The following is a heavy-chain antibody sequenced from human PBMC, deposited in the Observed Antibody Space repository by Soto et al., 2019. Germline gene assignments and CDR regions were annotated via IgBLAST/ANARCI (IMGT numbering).Heavy chain of an antibody. CDR2: IWYDGSNK. CDR1: GFTFSSYG. V-gene: IGHV3-33*01. Sequence: QVQLVESGGGVVQPGRSLRLSCAASGFTFSSYGMHWVRQAPGKGLEWVAVIWYDGSNKYYADSVKGRFTISRDNSKNTLYRQRNSMRAEDTAVYYCARERAQDGWTDYFDYWGQGTLVTVSS. D-gene: IGHD6-19*01. J-gene: IGHJ4*02. CDR3: ARERAQDGWTDYFDY.